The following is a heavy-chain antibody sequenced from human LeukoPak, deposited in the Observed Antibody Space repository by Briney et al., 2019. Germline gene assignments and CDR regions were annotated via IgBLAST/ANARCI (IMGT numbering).Heavy chain of an antibody. CDR2: ISSYNGNT. V-gene: IGHV1-18*01. Sequence: ASVKVSCKASGYTFTSYGISWVRQAPGQGLEWMGWISSYNGNTNYAQKLQGRVIMSTDTSTGTAYMELRSLRSDDTAVYYCARRVAVARSDAFDIWGQGTMVTVSS. J-gene: IGHJ3*02. D-gene: IGHD6-19*01. CDR3: ARRVAVARSDAFDI. CDR1: GYTFTSYG.